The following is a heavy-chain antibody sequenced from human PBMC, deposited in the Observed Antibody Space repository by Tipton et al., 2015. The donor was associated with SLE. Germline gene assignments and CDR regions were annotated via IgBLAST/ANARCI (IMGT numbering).Heavy chain of an antibody. CDR1: GFTFTNYG. Sequence: SLRLSCTASGFTFTNYGMHWVRQAPGKGLEWVAVVSSDANNKYYADSVKGRFTISRDNAKNTLYLQMNSLRAEDTAVYYCIRYNNGWDWGQGTLVTVSS. J-gene: IGHJ4*02. V-gene: IGHV3-33*03. D-gene: IGHD3-10*01. CDR3: IRYNNGWD. CDR2: VSSDANNK.